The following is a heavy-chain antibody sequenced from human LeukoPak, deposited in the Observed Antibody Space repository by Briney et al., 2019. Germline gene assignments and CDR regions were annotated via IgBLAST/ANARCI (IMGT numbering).Heavy chain of an antibody. J-gene: IGHJ4*02. Sequence: GGSLRLSCAASGFTSGTSRMSWVRQAPGKGLERVANINQDGNAQYYVDSVKGRFTISRDNAKSSLYLQMNSLRAEDTAVYYCARSARWGQGTLVTVSS. CDR2: INQDGNAQ. CDR1: GFTSGTSR. CDR3: ARSAR. V-gene: IGHV3-7*01.